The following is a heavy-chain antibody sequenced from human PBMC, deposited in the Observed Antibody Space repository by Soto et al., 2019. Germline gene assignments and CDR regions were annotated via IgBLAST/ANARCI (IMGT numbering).Heavy chain of an antibody. CDR2: INGDGITR. J-gene: IGHJ6*02. V-gene: IGHV3-74*01. CDR1: EFAFNTYW. CDR3: ARDKAYGLDV. Sequence: VQLVESGGGLVQPGGSLRLSCAASEFAFNTYWMHWVRQVPGKGLEWVSRINGDGITRTYADSVKGRFTISRDNAENILYLQMNSLRAEDTAMYYRARDKAYGLDVWGQGTTVTVSS.